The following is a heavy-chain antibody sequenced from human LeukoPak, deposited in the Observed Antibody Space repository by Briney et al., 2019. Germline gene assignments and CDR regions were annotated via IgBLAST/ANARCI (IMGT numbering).Heavy chain of an antibody. D-gene: IGHD5-24*01. Sequence: GGSLRLSCAASGFTFSSYWMHWVRQAPRKGLVWVSRINNDGSSTNYADSVKGRFTISRDDAKNTLYLQMHSLRAEDTAVYYCAREGDGYNDAFDIWGQGTMVTVSS. CDR2: INNDGSST. J-gene: IGHJ3*02. CDR3: AREGDGYNDAFDI. V-gene: IGHV3-74*01. CDR1: GFTFSSYW.